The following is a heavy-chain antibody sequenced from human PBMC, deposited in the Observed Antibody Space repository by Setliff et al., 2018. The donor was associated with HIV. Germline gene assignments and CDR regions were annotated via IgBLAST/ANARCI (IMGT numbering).Heavy chain of an antibody. CDR1: DGSISNRDYY. D-gene: IGHD3-22*01. CDR2: IYNTGST. Sequence: PSETLSLTCNVSDGSISNRDYYWGWVRQPPGKGLEWIGHIYNTGSTYHNPSLKSRVTVSVDTSKNLFFLKLTSVTAADTAVYYCARIFDSVDFWGQGTVVTVSS. CDR3: ARIFDSVDF. J-gene: IGHJ4*02. V-gene: IGHV4-39*01.